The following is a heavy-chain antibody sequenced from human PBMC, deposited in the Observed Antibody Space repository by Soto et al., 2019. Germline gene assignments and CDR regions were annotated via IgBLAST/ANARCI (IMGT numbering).Heavy chain of an antibody. D-gene: IGHD3-9*01. CDR1: GYIFNNYG. CDR3: ARGRYSSGYMDV. V-gene: IGHV1-18*01. J-gene: IGHJ6*02. CDR2: ISGYNGNT. Sequence: ASVKVSCKASGYIFNNYGIAWVRQAPGRGPEWMGWISGYNGNTNSVQKLQGRVTMTTDTSTTTAYMELRSLTSDDTAVYYCARGRYSSGYMDVWGQGTTVTVSS.